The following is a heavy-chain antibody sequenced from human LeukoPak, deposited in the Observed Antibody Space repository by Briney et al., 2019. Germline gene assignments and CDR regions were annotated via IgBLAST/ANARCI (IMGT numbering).Heavy chain of an antibody. CDR3: ARREQWLVGDDY. CDR2: ISAYNGNT. Sequence: ASVKVSCKASGYTFSSYAFSWVRQAPGQGLEWMGWISAYNGNTNYAQKLQGRVTMTTDTSTSTAYMELRSLRSDDTAVYYCARREQWLVGDDYWGQGTLVTVSS. V-gene: IGHV1-18*01. D-gene: IGHD6-19*01. CDR1: GYTFSSYA. J-gene: IGHJ4*02.